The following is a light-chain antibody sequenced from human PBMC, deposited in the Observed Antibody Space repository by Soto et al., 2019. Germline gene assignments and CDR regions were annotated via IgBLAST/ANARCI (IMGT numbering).Light chain of an antibody. CDR3: SSYTRSSTSDV. CDR1: SSDVGGYNY. V-gene: IGLV2-14*01. Sequence: QSALTQPASVSGSPGQSITISCTGTSSDVGGYNYVSWYQQHPGKAPKLMIYEVSNRPSRVSNRFSGSKPGNTASLTISGPQAEDEADYDCSSYTRSSTSDVFGSGTKATV. CDR2: EVS. J-gene: IGLJ1*01.